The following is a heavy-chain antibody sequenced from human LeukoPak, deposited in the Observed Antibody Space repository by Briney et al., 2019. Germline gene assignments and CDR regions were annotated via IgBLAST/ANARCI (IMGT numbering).Heavy chain of an antibody. CDR1: GFTFSDYH. CDR3: AAGRDIAVAGPGGYFDY. CDR2: ISPGGHTV. J-gene: IGHJ4*02. D-gene: IGHD6-19*01. V-gene: IGHV3-11*01. Sequence: KSGGSLRLSCAASGFTFSDYHMNWIRQAPGKGLEWVSYISPGGHTVYFADSVKGRFTLSRGNAKNSLSLQMNSLTAEDTAVYYCAAGRDIAVAGPGGYFDYWGQGTLVTVSS.